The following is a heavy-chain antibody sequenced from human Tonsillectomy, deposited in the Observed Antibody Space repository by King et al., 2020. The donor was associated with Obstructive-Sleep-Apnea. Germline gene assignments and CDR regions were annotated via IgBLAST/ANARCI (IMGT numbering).Heavy chain of an antibody. CDR1: GGSISSGDYS. CDR3: ARDSPSSYGAGPFDS. V-gene: IGHV4-30-4*07. J-gene: IGHJ3*02. Sequence: QLQESGPGLVKPSQTLSLTCAVSGGSISSGDYSWSWIRQPPGKGLEWIGYINYSGSTYYNRTLKSRVTISVDTSKNQFSLKLSSVTAADTAVYYCARDSPSSYGAGPFDSWGQGTMVTVSS. CDR2: INYSGST. D-gene: IGHD4-17*01.